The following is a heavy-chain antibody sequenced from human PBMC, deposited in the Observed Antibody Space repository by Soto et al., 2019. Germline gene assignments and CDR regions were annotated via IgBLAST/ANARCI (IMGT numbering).Heavy chain of an antibody. D-gene: IGHD3-22*01. Sequence: PGRSLRLSCAASGFTFSNAWMSWVRQAPGKGMEWVARIKSKTDGGTTDYAAPVKVRLIISRDDSKTTLYLQVKSLKNEDTAVYYCSTSPTYYDTRRYRGYFDVWRRGTLVTVSS. CDR2: IKSKTDGGTT. CDR1: GFTFSNAW. V-gene: IGHV3-15*01. CDR3: STSPTYYDTRRYRGYFDV. J-gene: IGHJ2*01.